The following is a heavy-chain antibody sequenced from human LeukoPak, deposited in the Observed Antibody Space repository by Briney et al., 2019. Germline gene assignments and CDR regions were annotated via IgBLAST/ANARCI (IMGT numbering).Heavy chain of an antibody. CDR3: AICPVGATPVANDY. D-gene: IGHD1-26*01. V-gene: IGHV1-2*02. Sequence: ASVKVSCKASGYTFTGYYMHWVRQVPGQGLEWMGWINPNSGGTNYAQKFQGRVTMTRDTSISTAYMELSRLRSDDTAVYYCAICPVGATPVANDYWGQGTLVTVSS. CDR2: INPNSGGT. J-gene: IGHJ4*02. CDR1: GYTFTGYY.